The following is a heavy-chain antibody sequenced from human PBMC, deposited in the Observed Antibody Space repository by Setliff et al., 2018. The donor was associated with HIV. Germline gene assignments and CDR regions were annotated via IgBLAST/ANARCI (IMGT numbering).Heavy chain of an antibody. V-gene: IGHV3-21*04. J-gene: IGHJ4*02. CDR2: ISSSNSYK. CDR1: GFTFNSYS. CDR3: ARVRFGSLDY. D-gene: IGHD3-10*01. Sequence: GGSLRLSCAASGFTFNSYSMNWVRQAPGKGLEWVSSISSSNSYKHYADSVKGRFTISRDNAMNSLYLQMDNLRAEDTAVYYCARVRFGSLDYCGQGTLVTVSS.